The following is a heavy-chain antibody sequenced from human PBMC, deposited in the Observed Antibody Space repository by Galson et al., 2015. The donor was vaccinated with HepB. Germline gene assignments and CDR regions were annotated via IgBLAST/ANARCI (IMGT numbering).Heavy chain of an antibody. CDR1: GFTVSNYR. J-gene: IGHJ4*02. V-gene: IGHV3-74*01. CDR2: INSDGSST. Sequence: SLRLSCAAPGFTVSNYRLHWVRQAPGKGLVWVPRINSDGSSTSYADSVQGRFAISRDNAKNTLYLQMNSLRAEDTAVYYCARDGKGWSGYRYYFDFWGQGTLVTVSS. CDR3: ARDGKGWSGYRYYFDF. D-gene: IGHD3-3*01.